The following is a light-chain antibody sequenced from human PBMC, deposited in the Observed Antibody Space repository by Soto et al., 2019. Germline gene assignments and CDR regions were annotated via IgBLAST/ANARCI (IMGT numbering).Light chain of an antibody. Sequence: QSALTQPRSVSGSPGQSVTISCTGTSSDVDGYNYVSWYQHHPGKAPKLMIYDVSERPSGVPDRFSGSKSGNTASRTISGLQAEDEADYYCCSYAGSYTSYVFGTGTKLTVL. CDR1: SSDVDGYNY. V-gene: IGLV2-11*01. CDR2: DVS. J-gene: IGLJ1*01. CDR3: CSYAGSYTSYV.